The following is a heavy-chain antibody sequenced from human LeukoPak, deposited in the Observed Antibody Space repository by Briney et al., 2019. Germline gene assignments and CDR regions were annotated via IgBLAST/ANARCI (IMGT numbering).Heavy chain of an antibody. CDR2: INHSGST. Sequence: SETLSLTCAVYGGSFSGYYWSWIRQPPGKGLEWIGEINHSGSTNYNPSLKSRVTISVDTSKNQFSLKLSSVTAADTAVYYCARGVPPYYYGSGSFKGSYYYGMDVWGQGTTVTVS. D-gene: IGHD3-10*01. V-gene: IGHV4-34*01. J-gene: IGHJ6*02. CDR1: GGSFSGYY. CDR3: ARGVPPYYYGSGSFKGSYYYGMDV.